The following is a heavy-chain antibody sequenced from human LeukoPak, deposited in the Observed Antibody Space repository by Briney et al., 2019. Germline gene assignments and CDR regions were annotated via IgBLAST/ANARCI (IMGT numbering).Heavy chain of an antibody. V-gene: IGHV3-48*01. CDR1: GFTFSSYS. Sequence: GGCLRLSCAASGFTFSSYSMNWVRQAPGKGLEWISYISSSSSTIYYADSVKGRFTVSRDTAKNSLYLQMNSLRAEDTAVYYCARDRGGSYYTGDYWGQGTLVTVSS. D-gene: IGHD1-26*01. J-gene: IGHJ4*02. CDR3: ARDRGGSYYTGDY. CDR2: ISSSSSTI.